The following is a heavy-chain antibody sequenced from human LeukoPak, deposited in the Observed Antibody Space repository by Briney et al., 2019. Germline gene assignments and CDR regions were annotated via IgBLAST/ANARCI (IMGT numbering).Heavy chain of an antibody. Sequence: EASVKVSCEASVGTFSSYAISWVRQAPGQGLEGLRRIIPILGIADYAQTFQGRVKIPADKSRSTACMERGGLRSEDKAGYFCARDADLVLRYFAAWTFDYWGQGTLVTVSS. CDR1: VGTFSSYA. CDR2: IIPILGIA. D-gene: IGHD3-9*01. J-gene: IGHJ4*02. CDR3: ARDADLVLRYFAAWTFDY. V-gene: IGHV1-69*04.